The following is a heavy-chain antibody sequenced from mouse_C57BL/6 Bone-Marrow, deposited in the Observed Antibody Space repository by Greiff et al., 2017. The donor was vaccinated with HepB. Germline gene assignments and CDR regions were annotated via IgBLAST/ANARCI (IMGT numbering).Heavy chain of an antibody. Sequence: VQLQQSGAELAKPGASVKLSCKASGYTFTSYWMHWVKQRPGQGLEWIGYINPSSGYTKYNQKFKDKATLTADKSSSTAYMQLSSLTYEDSAVYYCARLVFYYGSSFRYWYFDVWGTGTTVTVSS. D-gene: IGHD1-1*01. V-gene: IGHV1-7*01. J-gene: IGHJ1*03. CDR1: GYTFTSYW. CDR2: INPSSGYT. CDR3: ARLVFYYGSSFRYWYFDV.